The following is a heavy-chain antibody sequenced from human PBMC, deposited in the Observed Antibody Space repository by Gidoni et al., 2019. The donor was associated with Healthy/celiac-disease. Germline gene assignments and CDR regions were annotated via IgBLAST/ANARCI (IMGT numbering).Heavy chain of an antibody. D-gene: IGHD3-22*01. Sequence: QVQLQESGPGLVKPSQTLSLTCTVSVCSISRGGYYWSWIRQHPGKGLEWIGYIYYSGSTYYNPSLKSRVTISVDTSKNQFSLKLSSVTAADTAVYYCARSSPYDSSGYYKYYFDYWGQGTLVTVSS. J-gene: IGHJ4*02. CDR1: VCSISRGGYY. V-gene: IGHV4-31*03. CDR2: IYYSGST. CDR3: ARSSPYDSSGYYKYYFDY.